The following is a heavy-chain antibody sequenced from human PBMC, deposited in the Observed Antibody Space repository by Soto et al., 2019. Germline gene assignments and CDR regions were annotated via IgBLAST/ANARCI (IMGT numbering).Heavy chain of an antibody. CDR3: AKNQSCVGDFYLFAY. V-gene: IGHV3-23*01. CDR2: ISGSGVST. Sequence: PGGSLRLSCAASGFTFSSHAMTWVRQASGKGLEWVSSISGSGVSTYYADSVKGRFTISRDSSTSTLYLQMNSLRAEDTAVYYCAKNQSCVGDFYLFAYWAQGALFTVS. D-gene: IGHD2-21*02. CDR1: GFTFSSHA. J-gene: IGHJ4*02.